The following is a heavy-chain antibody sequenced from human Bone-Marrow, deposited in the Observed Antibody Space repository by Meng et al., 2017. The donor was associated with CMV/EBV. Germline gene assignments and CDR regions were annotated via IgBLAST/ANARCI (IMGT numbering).Heavy chain of an antibody. V-gene: IGHV3-15*07. J-gene: IGHJ4*02. CDR1: GVTFTNAW. CDR3: TSGTSSSDY. CDR2: IKSYTDGGTT. D-gene: IGHD6-6*01. Sequence: SLAASGVTFTNAWMHWVRQAPGKGLEWVGRIKSYTDGGTTDYAAPVKGRFTISRNDSRNILYLHMNSLKTEDTAVYYCTSGTSSSDYWGQGTLVTVSS.